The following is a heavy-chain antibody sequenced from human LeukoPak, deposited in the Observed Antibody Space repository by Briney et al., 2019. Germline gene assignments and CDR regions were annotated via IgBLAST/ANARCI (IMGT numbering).Heavy chain of an antibody. CDR2: FSPSGGGT. D-gene: IGHD3-22*01. CDR1: GFTFSNYA. CDR3: ARDSYYYDSSGYPRFDY. V-gene: IGHV3-23*01. Sequence: GGSLRLSCAASGFTFSNYAMSWVRQAPGKGLEWVSAFSPSGGGTYYADSVKGRFTISRDNSKNTLYLQMNSLRAEDTAVYYCARDSYYYDSSGYPRFDYWGQGTLVTVSS. J-gene: IGHJ4*02.